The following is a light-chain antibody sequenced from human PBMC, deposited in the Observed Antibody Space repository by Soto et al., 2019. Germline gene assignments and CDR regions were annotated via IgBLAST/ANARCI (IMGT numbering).Light chain of an antibody. Sequence: IVMTQSTATLSVSPWQRATLSCGASQTISSNLAWYQQKPGQAPSLLIYDASNRATGIPARFSGGGSGTYCTLTISRLEPEDFAVYYCQQFSSYPLTFGGGTKVDI. CDR3: QQFSSYPLT. CDR2: DAS. J-gene: IGKJ4*01. CDR1: QTISSN. V-gene: IGKV3D-11*03.